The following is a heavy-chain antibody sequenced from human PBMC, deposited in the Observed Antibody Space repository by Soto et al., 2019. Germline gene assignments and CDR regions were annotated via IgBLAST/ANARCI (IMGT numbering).Heavy chain of an antibody. D-gene: IGHD4-17*01. CDR1: GFTFSSYG. Sequence: PGGSLRLSCAASGFTFSSYGMHWVRQAPGKGLEWVAVIWYDGSNKYYADSVEGRFTISRDNSKNTLYLQMNSLRAEDTAVYYCAREHGDYVKAYFDLWGRGTLVTVYS. V-gene: IGHV3-33*01. CDR2: IWYDGSNK. J-gene: IGHJ2*01. CDR3: AREHGDYVKAYFDL.